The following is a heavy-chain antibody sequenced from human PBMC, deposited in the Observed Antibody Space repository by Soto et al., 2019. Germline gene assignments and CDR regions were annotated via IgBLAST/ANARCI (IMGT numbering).Heavy chain of an antibody. CDR1: GFTFSSYT. D-gene: IGHD6-13*01. Sequence: PGGSLRLSCAASGFTFSSYTMNWVRQAPGKGLEWVSSISSSSSYIYYADSVKGRFTISRHNSKNTLYLQMNSLRAEDTAVYYCARDLGSSHAFDIWGQGTMVTVSS. V-gene: IGHV3-21*04. CDR3: ARDLGSSHAFDI. J-gene: IGHJ3*02. CDR2: ISSSSSYI.